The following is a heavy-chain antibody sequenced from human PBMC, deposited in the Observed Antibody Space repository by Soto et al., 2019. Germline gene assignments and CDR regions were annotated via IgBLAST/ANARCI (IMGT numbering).Heavy chain of an antibody. D-gene: IGHD6-19*01. Sequence: GGSLRLSCAASGFTFSSYGMHWVRQAPGKGLEWVAVIWYDGSNKYYADSVKGRFTISRDNSKNTLYLQMNSLRAEDTTVYYCARDSRSAGPPGRSGWCLDYWGQGTLVTVSS. CDR3: ARDSRSAGPPGRSGWCLDY. CDR1: GFTFSSYG. CDR2: IWYDGSNK. V-gene: IGHV3-33*01. J-gene: IGHJ4*02.